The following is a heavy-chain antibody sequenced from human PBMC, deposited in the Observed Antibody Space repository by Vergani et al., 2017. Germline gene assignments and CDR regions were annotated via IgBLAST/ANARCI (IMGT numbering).Heavy chain of an antibody. CDR3: ARLCYDTTPCLQGGYGC. V-gene: IGHV3-23*01. CDR2: ISARYPST. J-gene: IGHJ4*02. CDR1: GFTFSACP. Sequence: EVQLLQSGGGVIQPGGSVRLSCAASGFTFSACPMTWVRQAPGKGLEWVSAISARYPSTYYADSVKGRFTISRDNSKNMLYLKMNSLRAEDTAVYYCARLCYDTTPCLQGGYGCWGQGTLVSVSS. D-gene: IGHD3-22*01.